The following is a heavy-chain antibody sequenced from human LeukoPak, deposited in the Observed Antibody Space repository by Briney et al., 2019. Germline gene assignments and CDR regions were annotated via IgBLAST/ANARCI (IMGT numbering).Heavy chain of an antibody. CDR3: AKTPYSTSPYYYFDY. Sequence: GGSQRLSCAASGFTFDDYALHWVRQAPGKGLEWVSGISWNSGSITYADSVKGRFTISRDNAKNSLYLQMNSLRAEDTAFYYCAKTPYSTSPYYYFDYWGQGTLVTVSP. D-gene: IGHD2-2*01. V-gene: IGHV3-9*01. CDR1: GFTFDDYA. CDR2: ISWNSGSI. J-gene: IGHJ4*02.